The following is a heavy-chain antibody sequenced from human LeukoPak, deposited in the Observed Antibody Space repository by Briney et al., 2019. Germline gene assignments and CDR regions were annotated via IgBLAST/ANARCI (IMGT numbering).Heavy chain of an antibody. Sequence: SETLSLTCTVSGGSISSGDYYWSWIRQPPGKGLEWIGYIYYSGSTYYNPSLKSRVTISVDTSKNQFSLKLSSVTAADTAVYYCARESYCSSTSCYGDAFDIWGQGTMVTVSS. CDR1: GGSISSGDYY. J-gene: IGHJ3*02. D-gene: IGHD2-2*01. CDR3: ARESYCSSTSCYGDAFDI. CDR2: IYYSGST. V-gene: IGHV4-30-4*01.